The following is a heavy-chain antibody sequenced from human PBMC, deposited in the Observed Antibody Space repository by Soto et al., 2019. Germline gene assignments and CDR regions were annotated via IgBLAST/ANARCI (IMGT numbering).Heavy chain of an antibody. J-gene: IGHJ6*02. CDR1: GFTFTSYA. Sequence: EVQLLESGGGLVQPGGSLRLSCAASGFTFTSYAFTWVRQAPGKGLEWVSAISGTGGSTFYSDSVMGRFTISRDNSKNTLYLQMNSLRAEDTAVYYCARGDTTMITDYAAMAVWGQGTTVTVSS. D-gene: IGHD5-18*01. CDR3: ARGDTTMITDYAAMAV. CDR2: ISGTGGST. V-gene: IGHV3-23*01.